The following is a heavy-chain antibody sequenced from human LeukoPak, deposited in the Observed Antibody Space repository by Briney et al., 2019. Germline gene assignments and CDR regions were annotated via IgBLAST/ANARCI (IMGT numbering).Heavy chain of an antibody. D-gene: IGHD3-10*01. CDR2: ISIYNGKT. Sequence: ASVTVSCTASGYTFKSYGITWVRQAPGQGLEWMGWISIYNGKTNYVEKLRGRVTMTADTSTSTAFMELSGLRSDDTAVYYCAKVISVASGKYYFDYWGQGTLVTVSS. CDR1: GYTFKSYG. CDR3: AKVISVASGKYYFDY. V-gene: IGHV1-18*01. J-gene: IGHJ4*02.